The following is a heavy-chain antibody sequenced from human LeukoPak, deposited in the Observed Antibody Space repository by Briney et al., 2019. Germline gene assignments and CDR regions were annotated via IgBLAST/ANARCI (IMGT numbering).Heavy chain of an antibody. D-gene: IGHD6-19*01. CDR2: INHSGST. CDR1: GGSFSGYY. Sequence: SETLSLTCAVYGGSFSGYYWSWIRQPPGKGLECIGEINHSGSTNYNPSLKSRVTISVDTSKNQFSLKLSSVTAADTAVYYCARDGIAVAGFDYWGQGTLVTVSS. CDR3: ARDGIAVAGFDY. J-gene: IGHJ4*02. V-gene: IGHV4-34*01.